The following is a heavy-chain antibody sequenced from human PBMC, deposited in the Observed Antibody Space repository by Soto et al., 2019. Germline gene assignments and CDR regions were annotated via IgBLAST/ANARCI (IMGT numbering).Heavy chain of an antibody. CDR1: GGSISSYY. D-gene: IGHD3-10*01. J-gene: IGHJ3*02. Sequence: SETLSLTCTVSGGSISSYYWSWIRQPPGKGLEWIGYIYYSGSTNYNPSLKSRVTISVDTSKNQFSLKLSSVTAADTAVYYCARAMGYYYGSGSLGAFDIWGQGTMVTVSS. V-gene: IGHV4-59*01. CDR3: ARAMGYYYGSGSLGAFDI. CDR2: IYYSGST.